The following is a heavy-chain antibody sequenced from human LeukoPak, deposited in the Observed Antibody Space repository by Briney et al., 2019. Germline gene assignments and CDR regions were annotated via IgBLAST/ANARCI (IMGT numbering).Heavy chain of an antibody. V-gene: IGHV3-7*01. CDR3: ARWSHDSSGYYWISS. Sequence: GESLRLSCAASGFIFNSHWMTWVRQAPGKGLQWLASIRQDGNVRYYVDSVQGRFSISRDNAMNSLYLQMNSLRVEDTAVYYCARWSHDSSGYYWISSWGQGTLDTVSS. J-gene: IGHJ5*02. CDR1: GFIFNSHW. CDR2: IRQDGNVR. D-gene: IGHD3-22*01.